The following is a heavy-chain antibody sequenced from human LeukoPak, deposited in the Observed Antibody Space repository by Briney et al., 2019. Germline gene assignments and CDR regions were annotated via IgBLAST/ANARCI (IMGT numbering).Heavy chain of an antibody. CDR2: ISSSSSYI. V-gene: IGHV3-21*01. D-gene: IGHD6-6*01. Sequence: SGGSLRLSCAASGFTFSSYAMSWVRQAPGKGLEWVSSISSSSSYIYYADSVKGRFTISRDNAKNSLYLQMNSLRAEDTAVYYCARDSAARPPFDPWGQGTLVTVSS. CDR3: ARDSAARPPFDP. CDR1: GFTFSSYA. J-gene: IGHJ5*02.